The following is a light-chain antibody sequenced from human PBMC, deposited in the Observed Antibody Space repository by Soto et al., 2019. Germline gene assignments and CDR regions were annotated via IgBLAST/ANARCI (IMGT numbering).Light chain of an antibody. CDR1: SSDVGGYNY. CDR3: SSNAGSNKL. V-gene: IGLV2-8*01. CDR2: EVS. J-gene: IGLJ3*02. Sequence: QSALTQPPSASGSPGQSVTISCTGTSSDVGGYNYVSWYQQHPGKAPKLMIYEVSKRPSGVPDRFSGSKSGNTASLTVSGLQAEDEADYYCSSNAGSNKLFGGGTKLTVL.